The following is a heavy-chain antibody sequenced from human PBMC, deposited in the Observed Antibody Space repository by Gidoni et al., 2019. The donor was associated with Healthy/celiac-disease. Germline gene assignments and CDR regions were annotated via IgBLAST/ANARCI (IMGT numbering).Heavy chain of an antibody. D-gene: IGHD3-10*01. CDR2: ISGSGGST. CDR1: GFTFSSYA. J-gene: IGHJ4*02. CDR3: ADGAVGELFPLDY. Sequence: EVQLLESGGGLVQPGGSLRLSCAASGFTFSSYAMSWVRQAPGKGLGWVSAISGSGGSTYYADAGKGRFTISRDNSKNTLYLQMNSLRAEDTAVYYCADGAVGELFPLDYWGQGTLVTVSS. V-gene: IGHV3-23*01.